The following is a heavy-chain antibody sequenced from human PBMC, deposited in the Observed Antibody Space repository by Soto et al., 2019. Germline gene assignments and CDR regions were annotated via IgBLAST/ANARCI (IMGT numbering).Heavy chain of an antibody. D-gene: IGHD2-8*01. CDR1: GASISSSDYY. J-gene: IGHJ6*02. V-gene: IGHV4-30-4*01. CDR2: SHYSGST. Sequence: PSETLSLTCTVSGASISSSDYYWSWIRQPPGKGLEWIGYSHYSGSTSYNPSLKSRVTISLDTSKNQFSLRLGSVAATDTAVYFCAREIRSCSNGVCSSSAMDVWGQGTTVTVSS. CDR3: AREIRSCSNGVCSSSAMDV.